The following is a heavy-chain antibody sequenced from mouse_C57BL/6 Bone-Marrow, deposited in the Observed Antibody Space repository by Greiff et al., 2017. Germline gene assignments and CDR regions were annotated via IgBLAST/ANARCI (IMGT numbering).Heavy chain of an antibody. Sequence: EVKLMESGGGLVKPGGSLKLSCAASGFTFSDYGMHWVRQAPEKGLEWVAYISSGSSTIYYADTVKGRFTISRDNAKNTLFLQMTSLRSEDTAMYYCARPYYGSSFHFDYWGQGTTLTVSS. CDR1: GFTFSDYG. J-gene: IGHJ2*01. V-gene: IGHV5-17*01. CDR3: ARPYYGSSFHFDY. D-gene: IGHD1-1*01. CDR2: ISSGSSTI.